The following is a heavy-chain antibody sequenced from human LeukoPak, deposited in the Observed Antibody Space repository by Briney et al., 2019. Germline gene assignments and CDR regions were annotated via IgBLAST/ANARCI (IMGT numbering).Heavy chain of an antibody. D-gene: IGHD6-13*01. J-gene: IGHJ1*01. CDR2: INHSGST. Sequence: SETLSLTCAVYGGSFSGYYWSWIRQPPGKGLEWIGEINHSGSTNYNPSLKSRITISVDTSKNQFSLKLSSVTAADTAVYYCARGRSESYSSSWYPSAEYLQHWGQGTLVTVSS. CDR1: GGSFSGYY. CDR3: ARGRSESYSSSWYPSAEYLQH. V-gene: IGHV4-34*01.